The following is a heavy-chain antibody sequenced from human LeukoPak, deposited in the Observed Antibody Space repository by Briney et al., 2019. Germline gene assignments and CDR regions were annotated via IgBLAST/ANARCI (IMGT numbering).Heavy chain of an antibody. V-gene: IGHV4-59*08. CDR3: ARKRDYFDY. CDR2: IYYSGST. Sequence: SETLSLTCTVSGGSISSYYWSWIRQPPGKGLEWIGYIYYSGSTNYNPSLKSRVTISVDTSKNQLSLKLSSVTAADTAVYYCARKRDYFDYWGQGTLVTVSS. CDR1: GGSISSYY. J-gene: IGHJ4*02.